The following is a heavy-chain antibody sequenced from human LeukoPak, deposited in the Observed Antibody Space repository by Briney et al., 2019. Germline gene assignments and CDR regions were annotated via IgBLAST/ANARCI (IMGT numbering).Heavy chain of an antibody. V-gene: IGHV4-59*01. CDR2: IYYSGST. J-gene: IGHJ6*04. Sequence: PSETLSLTCTVSGGSISSYYWSWIRQPPGKGLEWIGYIYYSGSTNYNPSLKSRVTISVDTSKNQFSPKLSSVTAADTAVYYCARGPYGSGKNYYYYGMDVWGKGTTVTVSS. CDR3: ARGPYGSGKNYYYYGMDV. D-gene: IGHD3-10*01. CDR1: GGSISSYY.